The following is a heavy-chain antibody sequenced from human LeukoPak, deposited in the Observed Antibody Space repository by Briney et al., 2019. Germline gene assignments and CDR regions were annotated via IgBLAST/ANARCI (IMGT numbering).Heavy chain of an antibody. CDR1: GGSISSSSYY. Sequence: PSETLSLTCTVSGGSISSSSYYWGWIRQPPGKGLEWIGSIYYSGSTYYIPSLKSRVTISVDTSKNQFSLKLSSMTAADTAVYYCARHRIAAVDDAFDIWGQGTMVTASS. CDR3: ARHRIAAVDDAFDI. J-gene: IGHJ3*02. CDR2: IYYSGST. D-gene: IGHD6-13*01. V-gene: IGHV4-39*01.